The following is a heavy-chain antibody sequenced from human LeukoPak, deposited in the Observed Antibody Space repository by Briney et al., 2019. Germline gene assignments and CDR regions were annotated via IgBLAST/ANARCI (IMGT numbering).Heavy chain of an antibody. D-gene: IGHD4-17*01. V-gene: IGHV3-74*03. CDR3: AKGRGLSYDYGVDY. CDR1: GFTFSNYW. Sequence: PGGSLRLSCAASGFTFSNYWMHWVRQAPGKGLVWVSRINSDGTSATDADSVKGRFAISRDNAKNSLYLQMNSLRAEDMALYYCAKGRGLSYDYGVDYWGQGTLVTVSS. J-gene: IGHJ4*02. CDR2: INSDGTSA.